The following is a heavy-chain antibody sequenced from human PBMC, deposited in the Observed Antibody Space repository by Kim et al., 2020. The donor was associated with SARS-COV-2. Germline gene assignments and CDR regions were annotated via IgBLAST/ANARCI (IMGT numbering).Heavy chain of an antibody. D-gene: IGHD3-10*01. J-gene: IGHJ3*02. V-gene: IGHV3-30-3*01. CDR1: GFTFSSYA. CDR2: ISYDGSNK. CDR3: ARDSGRAFDI. Sequence: GGSLRLSCAASGFTFSSYAMHWVRQAPGKGLEWVALISYDGSNKYYADSVKGRFTISRDNSKNTLYLQMNSLRAEDTAVYYCARDSGRAFDIWGQGPMVTVSS.